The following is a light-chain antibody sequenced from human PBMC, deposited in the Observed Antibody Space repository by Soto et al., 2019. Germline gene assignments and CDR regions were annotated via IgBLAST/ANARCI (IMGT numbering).Light chain of an antibody. J-gene: IGLJ1*01. CDR1: SSDVGGYNY. Sequence: QSALTQPASVSGSPGQSITISCTGTSSDVGGYNYVSWYQQHPGKAPKLMIYEVSNRPSGVSNRFSGSKSGNTASLTISGLQAEDEADYSSNPYTSSSTYVFGAGTKLTVL. CDR3: NPYTSSSTYV. CDR2: EVS. V-gene: IGLV2-14*01.